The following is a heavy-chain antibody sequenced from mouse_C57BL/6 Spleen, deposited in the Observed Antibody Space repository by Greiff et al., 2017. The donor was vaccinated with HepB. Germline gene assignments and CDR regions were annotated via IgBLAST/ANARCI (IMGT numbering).Heavy chain of an antibody. J-gene: IGHJ3*01. CDR1: GYAFSSYW. Sequence: VQLQQSGAELVKPGASVKISCKASGYAFSSYWMNWVKQRPGKGLEWIGQIYPGDGDTNYNGKFKGKATLTADKSSSTAYMQLSSLTSEDCAVLYCAMGVSANGWFAYWGQGTLVTVSA. D-gene: IGHD3-3*01. V-gene: IGHV1-80*01. CDR3: AMGVSANGWFAY. CDR2: IYPGDGDT.